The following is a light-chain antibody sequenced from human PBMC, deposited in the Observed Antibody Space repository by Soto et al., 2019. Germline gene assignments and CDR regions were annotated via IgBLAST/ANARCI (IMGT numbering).Light chain of an antibody. CDR2: GAS. V-gene: IGKV3-15*01. CDR3: QQYNNWPPYT. CDR1: QSVGSN. Sequence: EIVMTQSQATLSVSPGERATLSCRASQSVGSNLAWFQQKPGQAPRLLIYGASTRATGIPARFSGSGSGTEFTLTISSLQSEDFAVYYCQQYNNWPPYTFGQGTKLEIK. J-gene: IGKJ2*01.